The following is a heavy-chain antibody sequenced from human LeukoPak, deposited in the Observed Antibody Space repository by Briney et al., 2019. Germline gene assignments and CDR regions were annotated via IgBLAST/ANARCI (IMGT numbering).Heavy chain of an antibody. CDR2: FDPEDGET. Sequence: VASVNVSCKVSGYTLTELSMHWVRQAPGKGLEWMGGFDPEDGETIYAQKFQGRVTMTEDTSTDTAYMELSSLRSEDTAVYYCATLTTTVTPGGAFDIWGQGTMVTVSS. CDR3: ATLTTTVTPGGAFDI. D-gene: IGHD4-17*01. J-gene: IGHJ3*02. V-gene: IGHV1-24*01. CDR1: GYTLTELS.